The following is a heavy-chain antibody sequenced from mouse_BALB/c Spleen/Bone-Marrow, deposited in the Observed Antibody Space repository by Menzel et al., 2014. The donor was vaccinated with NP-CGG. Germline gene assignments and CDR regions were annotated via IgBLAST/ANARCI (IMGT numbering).Heavy chain of an antibody. CDR3: ARGGGMDY. V-gene: IGHV1S56*01. CDR1: GYTFTSYY. Sequence: LVESGPELVKPGASVKMSCKASGYTFTSYYIHWVNQRPGQGLEWIGWIYPGDGSTKYNEKFKGKTTLTADKSSSTACMLLSSLTSEDSAIYFCARGGGMDYWGQGTSVTVSS. CDR2: IYPGDGST. J-gene: IGHJ4*01.